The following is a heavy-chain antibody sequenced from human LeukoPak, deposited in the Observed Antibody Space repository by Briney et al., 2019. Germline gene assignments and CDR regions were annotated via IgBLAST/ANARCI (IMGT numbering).Heavy chain of an antibody. CDR3: AKGGYDSSGYYYFWYFDL. J-gene: IGHJ2*01. CDR1: GFTVSSNY. D-gene: IGHD3-22*01. CDR2: IYSGGST. V-gene: IGHV3-53*01. Sequence: GGSLRLSCAASGFTVSSNYMSWVRQAPGKGLEWVSVIYSGGSTYYADSVKGRFTISRHNSKNTLYLQMNSLRAEDTAVYYCAKGGYDSSGYYYFWYFDLWGRGTLVTVSS.